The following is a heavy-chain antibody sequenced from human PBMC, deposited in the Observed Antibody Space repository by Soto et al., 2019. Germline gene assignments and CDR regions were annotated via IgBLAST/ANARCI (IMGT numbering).Heavy chain of an antibody. CDR1: GYSISSGYY. V-gene: IGHV4-38-2*01. CDR3: ARAHNPYYCSSMSCSYFDY. CDR2: IYHSGST. Sequence: SETLSLTCAVSGYSISSGYYWGWIRQPPGKGLECIGTIYHSGSTYYNPSLKSRVTISVDTSKNQFSLKLSSVTAADTAVYYCARAHNPYYCSSMSCSYFDYWGQGTLVTVSS. J-gene: IGHJ4*02. D-gene: IGHD2-2*01.